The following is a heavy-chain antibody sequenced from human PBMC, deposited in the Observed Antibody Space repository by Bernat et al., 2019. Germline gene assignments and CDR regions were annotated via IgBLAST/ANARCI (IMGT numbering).Heavy chain of an antibody. D-gene: IGHD3-10*01. V-gene: IGHV3-23*01. Sequence: EVQLLESGGGLVQPGGSLRLSCAASGFTFSSYAMSWVRQAPGKGLEWVSAISGSGGSTYYADSVKGRFTISRDNSKNTLYLQMNSLRAEDTAVYYCAKDRPALMVRGALNGMDVWGQGTTVTVSS. CDR1: GFTFSSYA. CDR3: AKDRPALMVRGALNGMDV. J-gene: IGHJ6*02. CDR2: ISGSGGST.